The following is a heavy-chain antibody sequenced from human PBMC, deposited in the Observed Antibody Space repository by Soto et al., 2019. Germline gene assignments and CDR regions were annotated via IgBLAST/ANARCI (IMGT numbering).Heavy chain of an antibody. V-gene: IGHV3-33*01. CDR1: GFTFSSYG. CDR3: ARDRYYSGYGGDFDY. D-gene: IGHD5-12*01. CDR2: IWYDGSNK. Sequence: QVQLVESGGGVVQPGRSLRLSCEASGFTFSSYGMHWVRQAPGKGLEWVAVIWYDGSNKYYADSVKGRFTISRDNAKNTLHLQMNSLRDEDTAVYYCARDRYYSGYGGDFDYWGQGTLVTVSS. J-gene: IGHJ4*02.